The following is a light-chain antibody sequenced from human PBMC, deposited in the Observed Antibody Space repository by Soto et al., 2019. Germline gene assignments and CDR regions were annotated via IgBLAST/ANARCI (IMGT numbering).Light chain of an antibody. J-gene: IGLJ1*01. Sequence: QPALTQPASVSGSPGQSITISCTGTSSDVGDYNYVSWYQHHPGKAPKLIIFEVTNRPSGVSNRFAGSKSGNTASLTISGLQAEDEADYYCSSYTTSATRVFGTGTKVTVL. CDR1: SSDVGDYNY. CDR3: SSYTTSATRV. CDR2: EVT. V-gene: IGLV2-14*01.